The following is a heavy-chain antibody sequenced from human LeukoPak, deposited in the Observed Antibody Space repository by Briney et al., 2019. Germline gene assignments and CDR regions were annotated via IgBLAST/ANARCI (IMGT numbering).Heavy chain of an antibody. V-gene: IGHV3-23*01. CDR2: ISGSGGST. J-gene: IGHJ4*02. CDR3: ARGSYTSSWYGVFDY. CDR1: GFTFSSYA. D-gene: IGHD6-13*01. Sequence: GGSLRLSCAASGFTFSSYAMSWVRQAPGKGLEWVSAISGSGGSTYYADSVKGRFTISRDNSKNTLYLQMNSLRGEDTAVYYCARGSYTSSWYGVFDYWGQGTLVTVSS.